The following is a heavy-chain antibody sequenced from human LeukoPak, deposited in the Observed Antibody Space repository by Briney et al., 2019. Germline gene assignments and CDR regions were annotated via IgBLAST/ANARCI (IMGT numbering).Heavy chain of an antibody. Sequence: ASVKVSCKASEYIFSSYVMHWVRQAPGQSFEWMGWINPRNGNTEYSQKFRGRVSLTRDTSTTTAYMELSSLTSEDTAIYYCARDHTLVRGDWFDPWGQGTLVTVSS. D-gene: IGHD3-10*01. J-gene: IGHJ5*02. CDR3: ARDHTLVRGDWFDP. V-gene: IGHV1-3*01. CDR2: INPRNGNT. CDR1: EYIFSSYV.